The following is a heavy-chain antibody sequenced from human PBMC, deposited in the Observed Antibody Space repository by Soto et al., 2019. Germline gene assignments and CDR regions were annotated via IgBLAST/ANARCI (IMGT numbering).Heavy chain of an antibody. CDR1: GFSLNNGGAG. J-gene: IGHJ5*02. V-gene: IGHV2-5*01. CDR2: IYWNEDK. Sequence: QITLKESGPTLVKPTQTLTLTCTFSGFSLNNGGAGVGWIRQPPGKALEWLALIYWNEDKRYNPSLKSRLTITKDTSKNQVVLTMTNMDPVDTATYYCAHRGYGDYPRDNWFDPWGQRTLVTVSS. D-gene: IGHD4-17*01. CDR3: AHRGYGDYPRDNWFDP.